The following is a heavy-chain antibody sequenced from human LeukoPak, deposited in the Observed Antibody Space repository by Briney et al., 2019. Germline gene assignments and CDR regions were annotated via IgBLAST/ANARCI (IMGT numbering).Heavy chain of an antibody. CDR2: INHSGST. CDR3: ARGRRRKWLHQNGYYFDY. CDR1: GRSFSGYY. D-gene: IGHD5-12*01. J-gene: IGHJ4*02. Sequence: SETLSLTCAVYGRSFSGYYWSWIRQPPGKGLEWIGEINHSGSTNYNPSLKSRVTISVDTSKNQFSLKLSSVTAADTAVYYCARGRRRKWLHQNGYYFDYWGQGTLVTVSS. V-gene: IGHV4-34*01.